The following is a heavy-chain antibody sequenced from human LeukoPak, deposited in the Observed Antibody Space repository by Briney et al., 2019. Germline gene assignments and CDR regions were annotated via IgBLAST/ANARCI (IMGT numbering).Heavy chain of an antibody. CDR2: INAGNGNT. J-gene: IGHJ6*02. D-gene: IGHD3-10*01. CDR3: ARDHAKTYGSGSYGYYYGMDV. Sequence: GASVKVSCKASGYTFTSYAMHWVRQAPGQRLEWMGWINAGNGNTKYSQKFQGRVTITRDTSASTAYMELSSLRSEDTAVYYCARDHAKTYGSGSYGYYYGMDVWGQGTTVTVSS. V-gene: IGHV1-3*01. CDR1: GYTFTSYA.